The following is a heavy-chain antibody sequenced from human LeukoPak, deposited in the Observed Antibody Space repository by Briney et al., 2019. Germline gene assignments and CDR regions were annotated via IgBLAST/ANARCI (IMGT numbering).Heavy chain of an antibody. V-gene: IGHV3-7*01. Sequence: GSLESSCKPSGSTFIGFRLNWVRQAPGKGLGWVANLKPDGSDKNYVDSVKGRFTISRDNAKNSLYLQMNSLRAEDTAVYYCAKDTAPYSSGWCLDYWGQGTLVTVSS. J-gene: IGHJ4*02. CDR1: GSTFIGFR. CDR2: LKPDGSDK. D-gene: IGHD6-19*01. CDR3: AKDTAPYSSGWCLDY.